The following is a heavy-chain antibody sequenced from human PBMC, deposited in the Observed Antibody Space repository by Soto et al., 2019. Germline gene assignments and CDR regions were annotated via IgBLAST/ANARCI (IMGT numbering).Heavy chain of an antibody. D-gene: IGHD5-18*01. Sequence: QVQLVESGGGVVQPGRSLRLSCAASGFTFSSYGIHWVRQAPGKGLEWVALISHDGTDKYYADSVKGRFTISRDNFKNTLYLQMSSLRPEDTAVYYCVKERYAQLWLEDYGMDVWGQGTPVTV. J-gene: IGHJ6*02. V-gene: IGHV3-30*18. CDR1: GFTFSSYG. CDR2: ISHDGTDK. CDR3: VKERYAQLWLEDYGMDV.